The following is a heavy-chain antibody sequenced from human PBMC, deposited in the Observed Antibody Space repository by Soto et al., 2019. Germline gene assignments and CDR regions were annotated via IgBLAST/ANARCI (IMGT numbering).Heavy chain of an antibody. D-gene: IGHD3-22*01. CDR2: ISAYNGNT. V-gene: IGHV1-18*01. CDR1: GYTFTSYG. CDR3: ARTIKSSYYYDSSGPNDY. J-gene: IGHJ4*02. Sequence: AASVKVSCKASGYTFTSYGISWVRQAPGQGLEWMGWISAYNGNTNYAQKLQGRVTMTTDTSTSTAYMELRSLRSDDTAVYYCARTIKSSYYYDSSGPNDYWGQGTLVTVSS.